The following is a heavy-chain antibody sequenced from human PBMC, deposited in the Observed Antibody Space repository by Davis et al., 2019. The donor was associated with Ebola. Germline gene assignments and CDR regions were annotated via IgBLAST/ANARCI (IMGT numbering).Heavy chain of an antibody. V-gene: IGHV1-69*13. Sequence: SVKVSCKASGYTFTSYGISWVRQAPGQGLEWMGGIIPIFGTANYAQKFQGRVTITADESTSTAYMELSSLRSEDTAVYYCARVPARYYDSSGLSPLFAFDIWGQGTMVTVSS. CDR3: ARVPARYYDSSGLSPLFAFDI. CDR1: GYTFTSYG. D-gene: IGHD3-22*01. CDR2: IIPIFGTA. J-gene: IGHJ3*02.